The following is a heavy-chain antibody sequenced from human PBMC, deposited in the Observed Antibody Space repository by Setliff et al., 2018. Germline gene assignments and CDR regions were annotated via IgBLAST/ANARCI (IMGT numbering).Heavy chain of an antibody. Sequence: SVKVSCKASGYTFTSYDISWVRQAPGQGLERMGRIIPIFGTANYAQKFQGRVTITRDTSASTAYMELSSLRSEDTAVYYCARSPPTSTYYDFWSGYSYYFDYWGQGTLVTVSS. CDR2: IIPIFGTA. CDR1: GYTFTSYD. V-gene: IGHV1-69*05. J-gene: IGHJ4*02. CDR3: ARSPPTSTYYDFWSGYSYYFDY. D-gene: IGHD3-3*01.